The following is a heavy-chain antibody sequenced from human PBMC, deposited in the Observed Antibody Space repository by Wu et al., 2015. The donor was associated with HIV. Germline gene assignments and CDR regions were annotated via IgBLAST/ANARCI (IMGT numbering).Heavy chain of an antibody. Sequence: QVQLVQSGAEVKKPGSSVKVSCKASGDTFSRYTLNWVRQAPGQGLEWMGWISVYNDKTVYGQKFQDRFTMTTDTSTSTAYMELRSLRSDDTATYFCARDIFPGGELLVADYWGQGTLVSVSS. CDR3: ARDIFPGGELLVADY. J-gene: IGHJ4*02. CDR2: ISVYNDKT. D-gene: IGHD3-10*01. V-gene: IGHV1-18*01. CDR1: GDTFSRYT.